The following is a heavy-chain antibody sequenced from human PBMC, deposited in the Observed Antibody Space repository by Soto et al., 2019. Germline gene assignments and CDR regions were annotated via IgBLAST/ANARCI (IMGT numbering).Heavy chain of an antibody. CDR2: VRSKIHNYAT. J-gene: IGHJ6*02. CDR1: GFTFSRSD. Sequence: AGGSLRLSCSASGFTFSRSDLHWVRQAPGKGLEWVGRVRSKIHNYATSFADSVRGRFTISRNDSDNTVSLEMSGLKSEDTALYYCSRHEEGRRMVFYGMDVWGPGTTVTVSS. V-gene: IGHV3-73*01. D-gene: IGHD2-8*01. CDR3: SRHEEGRRMVFYGMDV.